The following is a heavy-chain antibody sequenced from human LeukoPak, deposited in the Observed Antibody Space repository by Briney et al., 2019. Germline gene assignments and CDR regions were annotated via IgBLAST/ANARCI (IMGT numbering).Heavy chain of an antibody. Sequence: SETLSLTCTVSGGSICSYFWSWIRPPARKGPEWIGRIYTSGSTNYNPSLKSRVTMSVDTSKNQFSLKLSSVTAADTAVYYCASSPDTVTTQNWFDPWGQGTLVTVSS. CDR2: IYTSGST. J-gene: IGHJ5*02. V-gene: IGHV4-4*07. CDR3: ASSPDTVTTQNWFDP. CDR1: GGSICSYF. D-gene: IGHD4-11*01.